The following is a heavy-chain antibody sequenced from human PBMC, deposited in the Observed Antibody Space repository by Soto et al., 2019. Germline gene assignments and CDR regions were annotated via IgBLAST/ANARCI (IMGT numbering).Heavy chain of an antibody. Sequence: QVRLVQSGAEVKKPGSSVKVSCKASGGTFSSYAISWVRQAPGQGLEWMGGFIPIFGTANYAQKFQGRVTITADESTSKAYMELSSLRSEDTAVYYCARARYGGNRMDAFDIWGQGTMVTVSS. J-gene: IGHJ3*02. D-gene: IGHD2-15*01. CDR1: GGTFSSYA. CDR2: FIPIFGTA. V-gene: IGHV1-69*01. CDR3: ARARYGGNRMDAFDI.